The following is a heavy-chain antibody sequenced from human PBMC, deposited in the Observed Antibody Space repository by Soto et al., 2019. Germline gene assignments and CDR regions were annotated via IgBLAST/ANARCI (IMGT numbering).Heavy chain of an antibody. J-gene: IGHJ4*02. CDR2: VYYSGTT. CDR3: ARTTAVPNTLRSRYFFDY. Sequence: QVQLQELGPGLLKPSETLSLTCSVSGGSVSNKTYYWSWIRQPPGKRLEWIGYVYYSGTTNYNPSLKSRVTISVDLSKNQFSLRLSSVTTADTALYYCARTTAVPNTLRSRYFFDYWGQGTLVTVSS. V-gene: IGHV4-61*01. CDR1: GGSVSNKTYY. D-gene: IGHD4-17*01.